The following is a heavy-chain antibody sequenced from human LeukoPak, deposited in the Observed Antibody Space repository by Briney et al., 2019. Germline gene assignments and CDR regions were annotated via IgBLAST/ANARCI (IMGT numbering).Heavy chain of an antibody. V-gene: IGHV4-31*03. D-gene: IGHD2-15*01. J-gene: IGHJ4*02. CDR1: GGSISSGGYY. Sequence: SETLSLTCTVSGGSISSGGYYWSWIRQHPGKGLEWIRYIYYSGSTYYNPSLKSRVTISVDTSKNQFSLKLSSVTAADTAVYYCARVGESYCSGGSCYSGLFDYWGQGTLVTVSS. CDR2: IYYSGST. CDR3: ARVGESYCSGGSCYSGLFDY.